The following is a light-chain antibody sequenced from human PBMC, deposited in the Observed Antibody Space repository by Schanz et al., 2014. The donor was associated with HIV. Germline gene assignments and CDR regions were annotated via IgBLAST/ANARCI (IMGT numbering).Light chain of an antibody. CDR3: QYFGDSGGT. V-gene: IGKV3-20*01. CDR2: AAS. J-gene: IGKJ4*01. CDR1: QSVTSN. Sequence: EIVMTQSPATLSVSPGERATLSCRASQSVTSNLAWYQQKPGQAPTLLIYAASSRASGIPDRFSGSGSGADFTLTISGLEPEDFVVYYCQYFGDSGGTFGGGTKVEIK.